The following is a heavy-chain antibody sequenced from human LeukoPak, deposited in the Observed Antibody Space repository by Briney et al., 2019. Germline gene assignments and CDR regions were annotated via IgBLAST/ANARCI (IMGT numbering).Heavy chain of an antibody. J-gene: IGHJ5*02. CDR1: GGSISSSSYY. CDR2: IYYSGST. Sequence: SETLSLTCTVSGGSISSSSYYWGWIRQPPGKGLEWIGSIYYSGSTYYNPSLKSRVTISVDTSKNQFSLKLSSVTAADPAVYYXXXDSRLTISDNWFDPWGQGTLVTVSS. V-gene: IGHV4-39*07. D-gene: IGHD3-3*01. CDR3: XXDSRLTISDNWFDP.